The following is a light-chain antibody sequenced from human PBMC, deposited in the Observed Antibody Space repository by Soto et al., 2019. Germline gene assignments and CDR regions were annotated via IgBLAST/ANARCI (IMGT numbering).Light chain of an antibody. CDR2: DVT. Sequence: QSALTQPASVSGSPGQSITISCTGTSSDIGGYDYISWYQQHPGKVPKLIIYDVTDRPSGVSNRFSGSKSGNTASLTISGLEAEDEADYYCSSYTRSSTAVVFGGGTKVTVL. CDR3: SSYTRSSTAVV. CDR1: SSDIGGYDY. J-gene: IGLJ2*01. V-gene: IGLV2-14*01.